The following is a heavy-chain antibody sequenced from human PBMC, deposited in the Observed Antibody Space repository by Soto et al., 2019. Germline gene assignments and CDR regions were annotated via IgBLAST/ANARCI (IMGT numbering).Heavy chain of an antibody. V-gene: IGHV1-69*01. J-gene: IGHJ5*02. CDR3: ARGVVVVAASQLGWFDP. D-gene: IGHD2-15*01. CDR1: GGTFSRDA. CDR2: IIPMFVTA. Sequence: QVQLVQSGAEVKKPGSSVKVSCKASGGTFSRDAISWVRQAPGQGLEWMGGIIPMFVTAKYAQKFQGRLTLTADEATSTDYMELRSLRSEDTAVYYCARGVVVVAASQLGWFDPWGQGTLVTVSS.